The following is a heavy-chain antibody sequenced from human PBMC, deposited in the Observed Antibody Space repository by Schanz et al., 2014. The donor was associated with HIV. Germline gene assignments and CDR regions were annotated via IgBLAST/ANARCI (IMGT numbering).Heavy chain of an antibody. CDR3: ARDPSRLVEAGYFDN. CDR2: INGDRT. CDR1: GFTFSDYA. J-gene: IGHJ4*02. V-gene: IGHV3-23*01. Sequence: DVQLLQSGGGLVQPGGSLRLSCEASGFTFSDYAMSWARQAPGKGLQWVSTINGDRTYYTGSVKGRFTISRDNSRNQMYLQMNSLRTEDTAVYYCARDPSRLVEAGYFDNWGQGTLVTVSS. D-gene: IGHD6-19*01.